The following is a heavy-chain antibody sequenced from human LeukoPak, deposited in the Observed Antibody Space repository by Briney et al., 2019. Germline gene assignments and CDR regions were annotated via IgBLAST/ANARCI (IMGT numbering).Heavy chain of an antibody. CDR2: IYYSGST. V-gene: IGHV4-59*01. J-gene: IGHJ4*02. CDR1: GGSITSYH. D-gene: IGHD1-26*01. Sequence: PSETLSLTCTVSGGSITSYHYSWIRQPPGKGLEWIGYIYYSGSTNYNPSLKSRVTISVDTSKNQCSLKLSSVTAADTAVYYCARGGSGTYYHYWGQGTLVTVSS. CDR3: ARGGSGTYYHY.